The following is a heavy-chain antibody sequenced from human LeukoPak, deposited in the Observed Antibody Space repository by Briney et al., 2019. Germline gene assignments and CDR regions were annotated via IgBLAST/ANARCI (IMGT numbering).Heavy chain of an antibody. CDR3: ASAGRLVAGTSYFDY. CDR2: VHISESS. J-gene: IGHJ4*02. CDR1: DDSISDGAYY. D-gene: IGHD6-19*01. Sequence: PSETLSLTCTVSDDSISDGAYYWSWIRQPAGKGLEWIGRVHISESSDYDPSLKSRVTIIVDTSRNQFSLKLGSVTAADTAVYYCASAGRLVAGTSYFDYWGQGTLVTVSS. V-gene: IGHV4-61*02.